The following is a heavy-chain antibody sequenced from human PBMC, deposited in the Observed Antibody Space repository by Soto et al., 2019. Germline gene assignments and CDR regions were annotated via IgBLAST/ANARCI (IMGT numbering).Heavy chain of an antibody. CDR3: ARQIYDSDSGPNFQYYFDS. CDR2: IYPSDSRT. J-gene: IGHJ4*02. D-gene: IGHD3-22*01. CDR1: GYTFANYW. V-gene: IGHV5-51*01. Sequence: PGESLKISCESSGYTFANYWIGWVRQVPGKGLEWVAIIYPSDSRTIYSPSFRGHVTISAAKSITTVFLQWSSLRASDTAMYYCARQIYDSDSGPNFQYYFDSWGQGTLVTVSS.